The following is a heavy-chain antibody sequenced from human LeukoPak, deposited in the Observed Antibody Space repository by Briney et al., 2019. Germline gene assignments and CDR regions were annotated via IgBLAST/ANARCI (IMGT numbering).Heavy chain of an antibody. V-gene: IGHV1-69*13. CDR2: IIPIFGTA. J-gene: IGHJ3*02. Sequence: ASVKVSCKASGGTFSSYAISWVRQAPGQGLEWMGGIIPIFGTANYAQKFQGRVTITADESTSTAYMELSSLRSEDTAVYYCAKKPLSLDAFDIWGQGTMVTVSS. CDR1: GGTFSSYA. D-gene: IGHD3-16*02. CDR3: AKKPLSLDAFDI.